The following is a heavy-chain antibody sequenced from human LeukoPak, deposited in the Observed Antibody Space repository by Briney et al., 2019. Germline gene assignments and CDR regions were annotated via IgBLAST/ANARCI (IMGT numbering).Heavy chain of an antibody. CDR2: INPSGGGT. CDR1: GYTFTSYD. Sequence: GASVKVSCKASGYTFTSYDINWVRQAPGQGLEWMGIINPSGGGTSYAQKFQGRVTMTRDTSTSTVYMELSSLRSEDTAVYYCARDCTNGVCPFDYWGQGTLVTVSS. D-gene: IGHD2-8*01. V-gene: IGHV1-46*01. J-gene: IGHJ4*02. CDR3: ARDCTNGVCPFDY.